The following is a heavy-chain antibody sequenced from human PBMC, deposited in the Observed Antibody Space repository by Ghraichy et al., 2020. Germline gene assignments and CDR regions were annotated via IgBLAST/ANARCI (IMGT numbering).Heavy chain of an antibody. CDR1: GFTVSSNY. D-gene: IGHD6-6*01. CDR2: IYSGGST. J-gene: IGHJ4*02. CDR3: ARGSITDY. Sequence: GESLNISCAASGFTVSSNYMSWVRQAPGKGLEWVSVIYSGGSTYYADSVKGRFTISRHNSKNTLYLQMNSLRAEDTAVYYCARGSITDYWGQGTLVTVSS. V-gene: IGHV3-53*04.